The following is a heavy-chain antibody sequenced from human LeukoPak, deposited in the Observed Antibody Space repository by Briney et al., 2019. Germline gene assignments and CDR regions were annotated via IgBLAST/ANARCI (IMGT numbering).Heavy chain of an antibody. CDR3: ARDRGSGWQEEAFDI. CDR2: INHSGST. V-gene: IGHV4-34*01. D-gene: IGHD6-19*01. Sequence: SETLSLTCAVYGGSFSGYYWSWIRQPPGKGLEWIGEINHSGSTNYNPSLKSRVTISVDTSKNQFSLKLSSVTAADTAVYYCARDRGSGWQEEAFDIWGQGTMVTVSS. J-gene: IGHJ3*02. CDR1: GGSFSGYY.